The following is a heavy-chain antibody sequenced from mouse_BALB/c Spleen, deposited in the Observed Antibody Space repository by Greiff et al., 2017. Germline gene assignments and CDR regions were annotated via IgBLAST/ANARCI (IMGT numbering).Heavy chain of an antibody. CDR2: ISYSGST. CDR3: ARSPSSFFDY. V-gene: IGHV3-2*02. CDR1: GYSITSDYA. J-gene: IGHJ2*01. D-gene: IGHD1-1*01. Sequence: EVKLQESGPGLVKPSQSLSLTCTVTGYSITSDYAWNWIRQFPGNKLEWMGYISYSGSTSYNPSLKSRISITRDTSKNQFFLQLNSVTTEDTATYYCARSPSSFFDYWGQGTTLTVSS.